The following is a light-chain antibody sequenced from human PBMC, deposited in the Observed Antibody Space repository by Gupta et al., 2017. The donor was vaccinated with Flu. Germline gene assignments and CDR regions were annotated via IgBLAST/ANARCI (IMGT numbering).Light chain of an antibody. CDR3: HHDAESPRT. V-gene: IGKV3-20*01. CDR1: QNVRSNY. J-gene: IGKJ1*01. CDR2: GAT. Sequence: GTLALSPGERATLSCRATQNVRSNYLAWYQQKPGQAPRLLIYGATSRATGVPDRFSGGGSGTDFSLTIRRLEPEDFAVYYCHHDAESPRTFGQWTKVEI.